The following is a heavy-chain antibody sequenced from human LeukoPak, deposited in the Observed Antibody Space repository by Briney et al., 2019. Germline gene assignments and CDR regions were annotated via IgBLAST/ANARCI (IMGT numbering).Heavy chain of an antibody. CDR1: GYTFTSYD. V-gene: IGHV1-69*04. CDR2: IIPILGIA. D-gene: IGHD4-23*01. J-gene: IGHJ4*02. CDR3: ARDDYGGNPGNY. Sequence: ASVKVSCKASGYTFTSYDINWVRQAPGQGLEWMGRIIPILGIANYAQKFQGRVTMTRDTSTSTVYMELSSLRSEDTAVYYCARDDYGGNPGNYWGQGTLVTVSS.